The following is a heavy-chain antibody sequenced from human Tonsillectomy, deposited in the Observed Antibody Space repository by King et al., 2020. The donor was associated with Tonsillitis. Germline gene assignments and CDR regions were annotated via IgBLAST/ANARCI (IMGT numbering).Heavy chain of an antibody. CDR3: ARVDFWTSDY. J-gene: IGHJ4*02. Sequence: VQLVESGGGLVQPGGSLRLSCAASGFTFSSYWMNCVRQAPGKGLEWVANINQDGREKFYVDSVKGRFTISRDNAKNSLYLQMNSLRAEDTALYYCARVDFWTSDYWGQGTLVTVSS. CDR1: GFTFSSYW. V-gene: IGHV3-7*03. D-gene: IGHD3/OR15-3a*01. CDR2: INQDGREK.